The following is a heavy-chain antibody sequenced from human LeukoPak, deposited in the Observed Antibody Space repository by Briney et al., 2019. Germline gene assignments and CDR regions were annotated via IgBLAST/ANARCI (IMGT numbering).Heavy chain of an antibody. CDR2: IKSDGSGT. V-gene: IGHV3-74*01. CDR1: GFNYRNYA. Sequence: GGSLRLSCAASGFNYRNYAMAWVRQAPGKGLVWVSRIKSDGSGTSYADSVKGRFTISRDNAKNTLYLQMSSLRAEDTAVYYCARGSDSSGWYSSFDYWGQGTLVTVSS. D-gene: IGHD6-19*01. J-gene: IGHJ4*02. CDR3: ARGSDSSGWYSSFDY.